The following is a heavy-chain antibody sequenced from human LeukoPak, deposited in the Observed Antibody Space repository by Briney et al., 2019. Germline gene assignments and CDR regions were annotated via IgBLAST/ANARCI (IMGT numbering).Heavy chain of an antibody. D-gene: IGHD1-26*01. Sequence: IPSETLSLTCTVPGYSISSGYYWGWIRQPPGKGLEWIGSIYHSGSTYYNPSLKSRVTISVDTSKNQFSLKLSSVTAADTAVYYCARVVGAPTYYFDYWGQGTLVTVSS. J-gene: IGHJ4*02. CDR3: ARVVGAPTYYFDY. CDR2: IYHSGST. CDR1: GYSISSGYY. V-gene: IGHV4-38-2*02.